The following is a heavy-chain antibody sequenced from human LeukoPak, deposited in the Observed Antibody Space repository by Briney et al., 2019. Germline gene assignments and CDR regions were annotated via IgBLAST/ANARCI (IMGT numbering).Heavy chain of an antibody. CDR1: GGSFSGYY. CDR2: INHSGST. Sequence: PSETLSLTCAVYGGSFSGYYWSWIRQPPGKGLEWIGEINHSGSTNYNPSLKSRVTISVDTSKNQFSLKLSSVTAADTAVYYCARAPDILTGYDYWGQGTLVTVSS. V-gene: IGHV4-34*01. CDR3: ARAPDILTGYDY. J-gene: IGHJ4*02. D-gene: IGHD3-9*01.